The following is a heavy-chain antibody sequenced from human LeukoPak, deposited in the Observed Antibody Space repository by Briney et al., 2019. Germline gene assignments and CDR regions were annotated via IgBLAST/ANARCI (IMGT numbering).Heavy chain of an antibody. CDR2: ISPKNGGT. D-gene: IGHD2-2*01. CDR1: GYTFTCYY. Sequence: ASVKVSCKASGYTFTCYYIHWVRQVPGQGFEWMGWISPKNGGTNYAQRFQDRVTMTRDTSTYTAYMELSRLRSDDTAVYYCARVVVPAAMRADYWGQGTLVTVSS. J-gene: IGHJ4*02. V-gene: IGHV1-2*02. CDR3: ARVVVPAAMRADY.